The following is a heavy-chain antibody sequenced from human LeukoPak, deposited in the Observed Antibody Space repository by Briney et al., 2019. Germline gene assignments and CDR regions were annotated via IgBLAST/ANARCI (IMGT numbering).Heavy chain of an antibody. CDR2: IIPIFGTA. Sequence: ASVTVSCKASGGTFSSYAISWVRQAPGQGLEWMGGIIPIFGTANYAQKFQGRVTITTDESTSTAYMELSSLRSEDTAVYYCARDSARGYNSFDYWGQGTLVTVSS. CDR3: ARDSARGYNSFDY. J-gene: IGHJ4*02. CDR1: GGTFSSYA. D-gene: IGHD5-24*01. V-gene: IGHV1-69*05.